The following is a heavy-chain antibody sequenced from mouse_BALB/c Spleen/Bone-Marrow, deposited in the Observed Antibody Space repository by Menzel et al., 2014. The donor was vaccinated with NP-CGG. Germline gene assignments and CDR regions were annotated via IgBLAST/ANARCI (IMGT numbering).Heavy chain of an antibody. CDR1: GYSFTGYF. V-gene: IGHV1-20*02. CDR3: AREGYYYGSSYGNAMDY. D-gene: IGHD1-1*01. Sequence: EVQLQQSGPELVKPGASVKISCKASGYSFTGYFMNWVMQSHGKSLEWIGRINPYNGDTFYNQKFKGKATLTVDKSSSTAHMELRSLASKDSAVYYCAREGYYYGSSYGNAMDYWGQGTSVTVSS. CDR2: INPYNGDT. J-gene: IGHJ4*01.